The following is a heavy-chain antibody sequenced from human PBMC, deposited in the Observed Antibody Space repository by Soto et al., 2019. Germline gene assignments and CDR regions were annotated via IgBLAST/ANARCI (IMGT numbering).Heavy chain of an antibody. CDR3: AKNTVVAKSPIDY. J-gene: IGHJ4*02. Sequence: PGGSLRLSCAAPGFTFSSYAMSWVRQAPGKGLEWVSAISGSGGSTYYADSVKGRFTISRDNSKNTLYLQMNSLRAEDTAVYYCAKNTVVAKSPIDYWGQGTLVTVSS. CDR2: ISGSGGST. CDR1: GFTFSSYA. V-gene: IGHV3-23*01. D-gene: IGHD3-22*01.